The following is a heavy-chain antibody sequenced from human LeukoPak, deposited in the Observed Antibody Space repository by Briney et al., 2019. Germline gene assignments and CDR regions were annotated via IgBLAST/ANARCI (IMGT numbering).Heavy chain of an antibody. Sequence: GSLRLSCAASGFIFSSYWMHWVRQAPGKGLVWVSRITSDGSSTSYAGSVKGRFTISRDNAKNTLYLQMNSLRAEDTAVYYCARGRAVDYWGQGTLVTVSS. D-gene: IGHD1-26*01. V-gene: IGHV3-74*01. CDR3: ARGRAVDY. CDR2: ITSDGSST. J-gene: IGHJ4*02. CDR1: GFIFSSYW.